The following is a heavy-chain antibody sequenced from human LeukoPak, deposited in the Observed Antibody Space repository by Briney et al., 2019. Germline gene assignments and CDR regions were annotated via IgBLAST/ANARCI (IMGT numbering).Heavy chain of an antibody. J-gene: IGHJ4*02. CDR3: AKPTRGSGSFLIDY. Sequence: PGRSLRLSCAASGFTFSNYGMHWVRQAPGKGLEWVAAIWYDGSYKYYVDSVKGRFTISRDNSKNTLYLQMNSLRAEDTAVYYCAKPTRGSGSFLIDYWGQGTLVTVSS. V-gene: IGHV3-33*06. CDR2: IWYDGSYK. D-gene: IGHD1-26*01. CDR1: GFTFSNYG.